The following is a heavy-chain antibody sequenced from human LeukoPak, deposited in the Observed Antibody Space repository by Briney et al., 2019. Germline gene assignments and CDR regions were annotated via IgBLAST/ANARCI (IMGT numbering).Heavy chain of an antibody. CDR3: ARHLYGSGFDP. CDR2: INSDGSST. Sequence: GGSLRLSCAASGFTFSSYWMYWVRQAPGKGLVWVSRINSDGSSTSNADSVKGRFSISRDNAKNTLYLQMNSLRAEDTAVYYCARHLYGSGFDPWGQGTLVTVSS. V-gene: IGHV3-74*01. CDR1: GFTFSSYW. J-gene: IGHJ5*02. D-gene: IGHD3-10*01.